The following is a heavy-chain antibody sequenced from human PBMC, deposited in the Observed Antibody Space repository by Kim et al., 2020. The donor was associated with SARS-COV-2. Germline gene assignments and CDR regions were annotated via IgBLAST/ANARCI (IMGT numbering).Heavy chain of an antibody. J-gene: IGHJ4*02. V-gene: IGHV3-30*02. CDR3: AKDRRAIAVAGIGY. Sequence: ADSVKGRFTISRDNSKNTLYLQMNSLRAEDTAVYYCAKDRRAIAVAGIGYWGQGTLVTVSS. D-gene: IGHD6-19*01.